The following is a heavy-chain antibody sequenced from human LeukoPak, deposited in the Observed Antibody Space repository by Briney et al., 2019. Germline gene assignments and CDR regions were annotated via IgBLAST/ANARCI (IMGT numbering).Heavy chain of an antibody. V-gene: IGHV3-30*03. CDR2: ISYDGGNK. D-gene: IGHD2-15*01. Sequence: PGRSLRLTCAASAFTFSSYGMHWVRQAPGKGLEWVAVISYDGGNKYYADSVKGRFTISRDNSKNTLYLQMNSLRAEDTAVYYCLYCSGGSCNWGQGTLVTVSS. CDR1: AFTFSSYG. CDR3: LYCSGGSCN. J-gene: IGHJ4*02.